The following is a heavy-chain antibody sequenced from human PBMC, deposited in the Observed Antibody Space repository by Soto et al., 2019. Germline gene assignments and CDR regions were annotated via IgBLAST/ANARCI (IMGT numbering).Heavy chain of an antibody. CDR3: ARGSWELPGFDAAFDI. D-gene: IGHD1-26*01. V-gene: IGHV6-1*01. Sequence: SQTLSLTCAISGDSVSSNSAAWIWIRQSPSRGLEWLGRTYYRSKWYNDYAVSVKSRITINPDTSKNQFSLQLNSVTPEDTAVYYCARGSWELPGFDAAFDIWGQGTMVTVSS. CDR2: TYYRSKWYN. J-gene: IGHJ3*02. CDR1: GDSVSSNSAA.